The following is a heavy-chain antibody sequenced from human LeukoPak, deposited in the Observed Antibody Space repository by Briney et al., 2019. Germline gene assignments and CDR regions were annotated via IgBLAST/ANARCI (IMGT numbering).Heavy chain of an antibody. CDR1: GYTFTSYG. CDR2: ISAYNGNT. CDR3: ARANLIAAAGMTPRRVGWYFDL. D-gene: IGHD6-13*01. Sequence: ASVKVSCKASGYTFTSYGISWVRQAPGQGLEWMGWISAYNGNTNYAQKLQGRVTMTTDTSTSTAYMELRSLRSDDTAVYYCARANLIAAAGMTPRRVGWYFDLWGRGTLVTVSS. V-gene: IGHV1-18*01. J-gene: IGHJ2*01.